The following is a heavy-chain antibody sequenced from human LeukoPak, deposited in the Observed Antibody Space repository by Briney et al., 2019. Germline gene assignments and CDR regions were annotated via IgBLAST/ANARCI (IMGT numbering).Heavy chain of an antibody. CDR3: AKYTERAFDI. V-gene: IGHV3-23*01. D-gene: IGHD2-2*02. CDR2: ISPTGAGT. Sequence: GGSLRLSCGASGFTFTNYATSWVRQAPGKGLEWVSAISPTGAGTYYADSVKGLFTISRDNSKNTLYLQMNSLRAEDTAVYYCAKYTERAFDIWGQGTMVTVSS. CDR1: GFTFTNYA. J-gene: IGHJ3*02.